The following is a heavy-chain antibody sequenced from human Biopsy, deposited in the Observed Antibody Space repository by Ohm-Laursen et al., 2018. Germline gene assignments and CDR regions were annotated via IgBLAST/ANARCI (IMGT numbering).Heavy chain of an antibody. Sequence: SVKVSCKASGYTFISYDIDWVRQATGQGLEWMGWMNPNSGKTGYAQKFQGRVTMTTNTSVNTAYMELSSLTFEDTAVYYCARDYQPYLVTIHYYYYGMDVWGQGTTVTVSS. J-gene: IGHJ6*02. D-gene: IGHD2-2*01. CDR1: GYTFISYD. CDR3: ARDYQPYLVTIHYYYYGMDV. V-gene: IGHV1-8*01. CDR2: MNPNSGKT.